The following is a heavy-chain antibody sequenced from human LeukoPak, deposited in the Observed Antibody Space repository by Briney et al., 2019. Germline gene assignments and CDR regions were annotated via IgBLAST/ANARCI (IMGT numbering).Heavy chain of an antibody. CDR3: AKASPSSDSSGYPLFYFDY. V-gene: IGHV3-23*01. J-gene: IGHJ4*02. Sequence: PGGSLRLSCAASGFTFSSYAMSWVRQAPGKGLEWVSAISGSGGSTYYADSVKGRFTISRDNSKNTLYLQMNSLRAEHTAVYYCAKASPSSDSSGYPLFYFDYWGQGTLVTVSS. CDR1: GFTFSSYA. CDR2: ISGSGGST. D-gene: IGHD3-22*01.